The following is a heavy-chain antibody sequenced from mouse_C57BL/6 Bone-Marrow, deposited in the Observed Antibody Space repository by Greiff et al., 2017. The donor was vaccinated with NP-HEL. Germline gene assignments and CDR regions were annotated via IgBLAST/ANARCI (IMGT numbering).Heavy chain of an antibody. CDR1: GFSFNTYA. CDR3: VRHDYGSSPYFDV. CDR2: IRSKSNNYAT. Sequence: EVHLVESGGGLVQPKGSLKLSCAASGFSFNTYAMNWVRQAPGKGLEWVARIRSKSNNYATYYADSVKDRFTISRDDSESMLYLQMNNLKTEDTAMYYCVRHDYGSSPYFDVWGRGTTVTVSS. V-gene: IGHV10-1*01. D-gene: IGHD1-1*01. J-gene: IGHJ1*03.